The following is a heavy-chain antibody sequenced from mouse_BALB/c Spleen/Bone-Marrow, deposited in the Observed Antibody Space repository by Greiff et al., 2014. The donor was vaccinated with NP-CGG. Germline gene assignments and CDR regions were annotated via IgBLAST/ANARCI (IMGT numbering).Heavy chain of an antibody. J-gene: IGHJ4*01. CDR1: GFTFTDYY. Sequence: VQLQQSGGGLVQPGGSLRLSCATSGFTFTDYYMSWVRQPPGKALEWLGFIRNKANGYTTEYSASVKGRFTISRDNSQSIPYLQMNTLRAEDSATYYCARDDYYAMDYWGQGTSVTVSS. V-gene: IGHV7-3*02. CDR2: IRNKANGYTT. CDR3: ARDDYYAMDY.